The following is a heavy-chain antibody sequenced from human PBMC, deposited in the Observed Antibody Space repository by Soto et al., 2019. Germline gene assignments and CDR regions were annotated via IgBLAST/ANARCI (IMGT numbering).Heavy chain of an antibody. Sequence: QVQLVQSGAEVKMPGSSVKVSCKASGGAFSSYAISWVRQAPGQGLEWMGGIIPIFGSPNYAQTFQGRVTITADKSRSTAYMELMSLRSEDTDMYYCATPGYMSCWHGASWGQGTMVTVSS. V-gene: IGHV1-69*14. CDR1: GGAFSSYA. CDR2: IIPIFGSP. CDR3: ATPGYMSCWHGAS. D-gene: IGHD5-12*01. J-gene: IGHJ3*01.